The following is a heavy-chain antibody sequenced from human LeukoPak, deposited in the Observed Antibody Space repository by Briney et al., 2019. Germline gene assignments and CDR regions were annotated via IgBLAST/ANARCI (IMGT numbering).Heavy chain of an antibody. CDR1: GYTFTSYG. Sequence: GASVKVSCKASGYTFTSYGISWVRQAPGQGLEWMGWISAYNGNTNYAQKLQGRVTMTTDTSTSTAYMELRSLRSDDTAVYYCARVPSVAVAYFFFDYWGQGTLVTVSS. D-gene: IGHD6-19*01. V-gene: IGHV1-18*01. CDR2: ISAYNGNT. J-gene: IGHJ4*02. CDR3: ARVPSVAVAYFFFDY.